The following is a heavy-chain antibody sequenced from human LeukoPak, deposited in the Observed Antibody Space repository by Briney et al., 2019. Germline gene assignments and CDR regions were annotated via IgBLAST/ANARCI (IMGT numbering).Heavy chain of an antibody. J-gene: IGHJ4*02. D-gene: IGHD6-19*01. V-gene: IGHV3-49*04. Sequence: PGRSLRLSCTASGFTFCDYAMSWVRQAPGKGLEWVGFIRSKGYGGTTEYAASVKGRFTISRDDSKSSAYLQMNSLKSEDTAVYYCIRARKLYSSGWYYFDYWGQGTLVTVSS. CDR2: IRSKGYGGTT. CDR3: IRARKLYSSGWYYFDY. CDR1: GFTFCDYA.